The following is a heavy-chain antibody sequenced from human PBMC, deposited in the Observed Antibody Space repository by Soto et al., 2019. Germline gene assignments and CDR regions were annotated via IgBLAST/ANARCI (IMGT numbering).Heavy chain of an antibody. J-gene: IGHJ4*02. Sequence: GAPVEVSCEVCGYTLNELSMHWVRQDPGKGLEWMGGFDPEDGETIYAQKFQGRVTMTEDTSTDTAYMELSSLRSEDTAVYYCATERHSAGTVTAPAFDYWGQGTPVTVSS. CDR1: GYTLNELS. CDR2: FDPEDGET. D-gene: IGHD1-1*01. V-gene: IGHV1-24*01. CDR3: ATERHSAGTVTAPAFDY.